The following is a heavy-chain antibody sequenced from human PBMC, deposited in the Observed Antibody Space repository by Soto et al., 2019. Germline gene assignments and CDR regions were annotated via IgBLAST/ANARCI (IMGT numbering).Heavy chain of an antibody. V-gene: IGHV1-69*12. D-gene: IGHD3-10*01. Sequence: QVQLVQSGAEVKKPGSSVKVSCKASGGTFSSYAISWVRQAPGQGLEWMGGIIPIFGTANYAQKFQGRVTITAAESTSTAYMELSSLRSEDTVVYYCAAPSGSGSYCTGFDYWGQGTLVTVSS. CDR1: GGTFSSYA. J-gene: IGHJ4*02. CDR3: AAPSGSGSYCTGFDY. CDR2: IIPIFGTA.